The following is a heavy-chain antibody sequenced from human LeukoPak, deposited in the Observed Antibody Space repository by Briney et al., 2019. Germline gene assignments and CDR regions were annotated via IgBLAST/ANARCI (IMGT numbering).Heavy chain of an antibody. CDR3: ARETFCTNTTCPIGDHFDY. D-gene: IGHD2-2*01. J-gene: IGHJ4*02. V-gene: IGHV3-66*01. Sequence: GGSLRLSCTVSGFTVSINSMSWVRQAPGKGLEWVSFIYSGGNTHYSDSVKGRFTISRDNSKNTLYLQMNSLRAEDTAVYYCARETFCTNTTCPIGDHFDYWGQGTLVTVSS. CDR2: IYSGGNT. CDR1: GFTVSINS.